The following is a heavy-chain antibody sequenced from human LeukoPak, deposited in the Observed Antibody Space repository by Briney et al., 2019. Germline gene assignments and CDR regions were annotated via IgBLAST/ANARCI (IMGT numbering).Heavy chain of an antibody. CDR3: ARDYYYDSSAYFDAFDI. V-gene: IGHV4-59*12. CDR1: GGSISGYF. J-gene: IGHJ3*02. CDR2: ISYNGST. Sequence: SETLSLPCTVSGGSISGYFWSWIRQPPGKGLEWIGYISYNGSTNYNPSLKSRVTISVDTSKNQFSLKLSSVTAADTAVYYCARDYYYDSSAYFDAFDIWGQGTMVTDSS. D-gene: IGHD3-22*01.